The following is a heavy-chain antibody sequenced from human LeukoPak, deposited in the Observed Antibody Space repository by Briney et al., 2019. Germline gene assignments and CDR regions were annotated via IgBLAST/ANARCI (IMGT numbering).Heavy chain of an antibody. CDR2: ISSSSGYI. J-gene: IGHJ3*02. Sequence: GGSLRLSCAASGFTFSSYSMNWVREAPGKGLEWVSSISSSSGYIYYADSVKGRFTISRDNAKNSLYLQMNSLRAEDTAVYYCARDRQQEMLLDAFDIWGQGTMVTVSS. D-gene: IGHD6-13*01. V-gene: IGHV3-21*01. CDR1: GFTFSSYS. CDR3: ARDRQQEMLLDAFDI.